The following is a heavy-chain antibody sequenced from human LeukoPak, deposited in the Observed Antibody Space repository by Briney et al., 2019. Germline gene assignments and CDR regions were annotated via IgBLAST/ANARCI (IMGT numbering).Heavy chain of an antibody. CDR1: GYTFTGYY. V-gene: IGHV1-2*02. D-gene: IGHD5-24*01. J-gene: IGHJ4*02. CDR2: INPNSGGT. Sequence: ASVKVSCKASGYTFTGYYMHWVRQAPGQGLEWRGWINPNSGGTNYAQKYQGRVTMTRDTSISTAYMELSRLRSDDTAVYYCARLTEMATIPFDYWGQGTLVTVSS. CDR3: ARLTEMATIPFDY.